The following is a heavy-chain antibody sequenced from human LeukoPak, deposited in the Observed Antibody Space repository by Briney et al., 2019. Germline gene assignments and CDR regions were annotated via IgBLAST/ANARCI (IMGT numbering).Heavy chain of an antibody. CDR3: VKDPTYFDY. CDR2: ISSGSNSI. V-gene: IGHV3-21*01. Sequence: GGSLRLSCAASGFTFNTYTMNWVRQAPGKGLEWVSSISSGSNSIYYTDSVKGRFTISRDNAKDSLYLEMNSLRAEDTAIYYCVKDPTYFDYWGQGTLVTVSS. CDR1: GFTFNTYT. J-gene: IGHJ4*02.